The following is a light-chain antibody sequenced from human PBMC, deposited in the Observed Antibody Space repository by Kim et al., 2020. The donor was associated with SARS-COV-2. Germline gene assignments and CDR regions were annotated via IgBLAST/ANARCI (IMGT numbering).Light chain of an antibody. CDR2: WAS. J-gene: IGKJ2*01. CDR3: QQYYSVPYT. V-gene: IGKV4-1*01. CDR1: QSIVYSSNNRDY. Sequence: DIVMTQSPDSLAVALGERATIKCKSSQSIVYSSNNRDYLAWYQQRPGQSPQLLIYWASIRQSGVPDRFSGSGSATDFTLTISSLQAEDAAIYFCQQYYSVPYTFGQGTKLEI.